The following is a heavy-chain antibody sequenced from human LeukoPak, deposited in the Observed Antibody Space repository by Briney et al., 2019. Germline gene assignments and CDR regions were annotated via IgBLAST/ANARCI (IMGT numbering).Heavy chain of an antibody. Sequence: SETLSLTCTVSGGSISSSYWSWIRQPPGKGLEWIGYISYSGSTNSNPSLRSRVTISVDTSKNQFSLKLTSVTAADTAVYYCARGRSGGLLTLDYWGQGTLVTVSS. V-gene: IGHV4-59*01. CDR2: ISYSGST. J-gene: IGHJ4*02. CDR1: GGSISSSY. D-gene: IGHD2-21*01. CDR3: ARGRSGGLLTLDY.